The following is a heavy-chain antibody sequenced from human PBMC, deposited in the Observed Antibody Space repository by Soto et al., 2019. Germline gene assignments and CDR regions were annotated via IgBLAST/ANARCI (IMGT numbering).Heavy chain of an antibody. Sequence: PSETLSLTCTVSGGSISSSSYYWGWIRQPPGKGLEWIGSIYYSGSTYYNPSLKSRVTISVDTSKNQFSLKLSSVTAADTAVYYCARHTSRRIVLPNNWFDPWGQGTLVTVSS. CDR1: GGSISSSSYY. CDR2: IYYSGST. V-gene: IGHV4-39*01. J-gene: IGHJ5*02. D-gene: IGHD2-8*01. CDR3: ARHTSRRIVLPNNWFDP.